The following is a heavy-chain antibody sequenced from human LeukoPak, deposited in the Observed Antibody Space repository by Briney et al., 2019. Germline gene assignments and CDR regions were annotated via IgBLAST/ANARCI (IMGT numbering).Heavy chain of an antibody. CDR3: ARDFTVGAIGDYFDY. CDR2: INPRGGST. Sequence: ASVKVSCKASGYTFTSYYLHWVRQAPGQGLEWMGIINPRGGSTSYAQKFQGRVTMTRDTSTSTVYMELSSLRSEDTAVYYCARDFTVGAIGDYFDYWGQGNLVTVSS. V-gene: IGHV1-46*01. CDR1: GYTFTSYY. D-gene: IGHD1-26*01. J-gene: IGHJ4*02.